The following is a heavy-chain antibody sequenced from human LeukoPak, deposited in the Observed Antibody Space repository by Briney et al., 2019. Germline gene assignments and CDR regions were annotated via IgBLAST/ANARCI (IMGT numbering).Heavy chain of an antibody. D-gene: IGHD6-19*01. CDR2: IIPIFGTA. CDR1: GYTFTGYY. J-gene: IGHJ4*02. V-gene: IGHV1-69*06. CDR3: ARASSSGWYGNRYFDY. Sequence: SVKVSCKASGYTFTGYYMHWVRQAPGQGLEWMGGIIPIFGTANYAQKFQGRVTITADKSTSTAYMELSSLRSEDTAVYYCARASSSGWYGNRYFDYWGQGTLVTVSS.